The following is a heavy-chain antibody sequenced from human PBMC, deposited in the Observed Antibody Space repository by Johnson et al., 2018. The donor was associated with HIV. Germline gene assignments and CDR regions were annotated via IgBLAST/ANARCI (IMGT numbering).Heavy chain of an antibody. CDR1: GFTFNNYW. V-gene: IGHV3-7*01. CDR3: ARFRWGSGDPLHDAFDV. D-gene: IGHD2-8*02. CDR2: IKGDGSGQ. Sequence: MLLVESGGGLVQPGGSLRLSCAASGFTFNNYWMSWVRQAPGKGLEWVATIKGDGSGQDYVDSVDGRFTISRDYAKNSLYVQMNSLRAEDTAVYYCARFRWGSGDPLHDAFDVWGQGTMVTVSS. J-gene: IGHJ3*01.